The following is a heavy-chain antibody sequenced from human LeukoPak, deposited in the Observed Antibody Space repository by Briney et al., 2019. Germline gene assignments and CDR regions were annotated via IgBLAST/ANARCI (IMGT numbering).Heavy chain of an antibody. V-gene: IGHV3-15*01. CDR2: IKIKTDGATT. CDR1: GFTFSNAW. Sequence: GRSLRLSCAASGFTFSNAWMSWVRQAPGKGLEWVGRIKIKTDGATTNYASPVKGRYTISRDDSKNTLYLQMNSLKTEDTAVYYCTTDGPSGGMDVWGQGTPVTVSS. CDR3: TTDGPSGGMDV. J-gene: IGHJ6*02.